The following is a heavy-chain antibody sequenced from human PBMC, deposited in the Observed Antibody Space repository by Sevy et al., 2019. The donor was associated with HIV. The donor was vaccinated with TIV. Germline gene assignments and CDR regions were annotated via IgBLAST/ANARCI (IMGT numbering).Heavy chain of an antibody. D-gene: IGHD3-22*01. CDR3: ARGRHYYDSSGYLYYYYYYGMDV. Sequence: SETLSLTCAVYGGSFSGYYWSWIRHPPGKGLEWIGEINHSGSTNYNPSLKSRVTISVDTSKNQFSLKLSSVTAADTAVYYCARGRHYYDSSGYLYYYYYYGMDVWGQGTTVTVSS. CDR2: INHSGST. J-gene: IGHJ6*02. CDR1: GGSFSGYY. V-gene: IGHV4-34*01.